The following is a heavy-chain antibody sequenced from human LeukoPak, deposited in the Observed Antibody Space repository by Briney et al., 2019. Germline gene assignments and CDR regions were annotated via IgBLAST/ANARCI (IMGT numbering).Heavy chain of an antibody. D-gene: IGHD2-15*01. CDR1: GGSISSYY. CDR2: IYYSGST. V-gene: IGHV4-59*08. Sequence: SETLSLTCTVSGGSISSYYWSWIRQPPGKGLEWIGYIYYSGSTYYNPSLKSRVTISVDTSKNQFSLKLSSVTAADTAVYYCARQPILYAFDIWGQGTMVTVSS. CDR3: ARQPILYAFDI. J-gene: IGHJ3*02.